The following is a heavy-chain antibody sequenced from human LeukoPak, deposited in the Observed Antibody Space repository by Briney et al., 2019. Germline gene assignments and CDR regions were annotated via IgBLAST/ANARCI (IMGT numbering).Heavy chain of an antibody. D-gene: IGHD4-11*01. Sequence: GASVKVSCKASGYTFTGYYMHWVRQAPGQGLEWMGWINPNSGGTNYAQKFQGRVTMTRDTSISTAYMELSRLRSDDTAVYYCADEGNTVTGAFDIWGQGTMVTVSS. CDR3: ADEGNTVTGAFDI. CDR2: INPNSGGT. CDR1: GYTFTGYY. J-gene: IGHJ3*02. V-gene: IGHV1-2*02.